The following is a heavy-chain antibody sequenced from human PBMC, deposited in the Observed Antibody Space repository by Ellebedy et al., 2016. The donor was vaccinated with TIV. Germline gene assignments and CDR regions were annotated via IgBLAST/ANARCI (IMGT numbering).Heavy chain of an antibody. V-gene: IGHV3-33*01. D-gene: IGHD5-12*01. CDR3: ARGGYGRPFDC. J-gene: IGHJ4*02. CDR1: GFTFSNYG. Sequence: GGSLRLSCAASGFTFSNYGMHWVRQAPGKGLEWVAVIWYDGSKAYLADSVKGRFTISRDNSKNTLHLQMNTPRVEDTAVYFCARGGYGRPFDCWGQGTLVTVSS. CDR2: IWYDGSKA.